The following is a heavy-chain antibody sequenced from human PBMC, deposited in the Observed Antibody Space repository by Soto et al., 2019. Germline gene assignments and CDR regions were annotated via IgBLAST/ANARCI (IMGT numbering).Heavy chain of an antibody. Sequence: GGSLRLSCAASGFTFSDFGMHWVRQAPGEGLEWVSAVSANGQGIYYADSVRGRFTISRDNSKNTVFLHMDSLSAEDTAVYYCAKDRHYPRDYFHYWGQGTLVTVSS. J-gene: IGHJ4*02. CDR1: GFTFSDFG. CDR3: AKDRHYPRDYFHY. D-gene: IGHD3-10*01. V-gene: IGHV3-23*01. CDR2: VSANGQGI.